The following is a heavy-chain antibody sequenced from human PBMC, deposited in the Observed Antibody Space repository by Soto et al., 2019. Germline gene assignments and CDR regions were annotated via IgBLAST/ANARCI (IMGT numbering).Heavy chain of an antibody. J-gene: IGHJ6*02. D-gene: IGHD3-3*01. Sequence: PGGSLRLSCAASGFTSSSYGMHWVRQAPGKGLEWVAVISYDGSNKYYADSVKGRFTISRDNSKNTLYLQMNSLRAEDTAVYYCAKDRGITIFGVVIPSGMDVWGQGTTVTVSS. CDR1: GFTSSSYG. CDR2: ISYDGSNK. V-gene: IGHV3-30*18. CDR3: AKDRGITIFGVVIPSGMDV.